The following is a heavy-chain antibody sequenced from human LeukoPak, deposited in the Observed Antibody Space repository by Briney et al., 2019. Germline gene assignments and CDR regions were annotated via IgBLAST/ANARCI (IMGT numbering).Heavy chain of an antibody. CDR1: GYTFTHYG. CDR2: ISYNGNNK. CDR3: AREHYFYYMDG. V-gene: IGHV3-30*03. J-gene: IGHJ6*03. Sequence: GGSLRLSCVISGYTFTHYGFHWVRQAPGKALEWVAYISYNGNNKYEDSVKGRFTISRDNSKSTLHLQMNGLRAEDTAVYYCAREHYFYYMDGWGKGTTVTVSS.